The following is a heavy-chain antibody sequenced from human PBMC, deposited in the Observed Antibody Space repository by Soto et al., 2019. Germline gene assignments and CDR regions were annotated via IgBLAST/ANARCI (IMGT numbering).Heavy chain of an antibody. V-gene: IGHV3-23*01. CDR3: AKDATRTDGWYHFYY. Sequence: GGSLRLSCAASGFTFRYLAMGWVRQAPGKGLVWVSVISNTGDLTYYADSVRGRFTISRDNSKNTLFLQVNSLRDEDTAVYFCAKDATRTDGWYHFYYWGQGAMVTVSS. CDR2: ISNTGDLT. D-gene: IGHD6-19*01. CDR1: GFTFRYLA. J-gene: IGHJ4*02.